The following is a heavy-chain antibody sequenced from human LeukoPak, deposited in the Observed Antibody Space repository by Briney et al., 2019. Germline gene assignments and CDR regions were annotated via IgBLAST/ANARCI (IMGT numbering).Heavy chain of an antibody. Sequence: ASVKVSCKASGYTFTDYYIHWVRQAPGQGLEWMGWINPNSGGTNYAQKFQGRVTMTRDTSISTAYMELSRLRSDDTAVYYCARDYCSSTSCLFDYWGQGTLVTVSS. J-gene: IGHJ4*02. V-gene: IGHV1-2*02. D-gene: IGHD2-2*01. CDR3: ARDYCSSTSCLFDY. CDR1: GYTFTDYY. CDR2: INPNSGGT.